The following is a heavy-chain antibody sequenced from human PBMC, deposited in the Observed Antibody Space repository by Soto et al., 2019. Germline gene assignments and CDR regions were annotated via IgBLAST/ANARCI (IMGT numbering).Heavy chain of an antibody. D-gene: IGHD3-22*01. V-gene: IGHV3-23*01. CDR2: ISGSGGST. Sequence: GGSLRLSCAASGFTFSSYAMSWVRQAPGKGLEWVSAISGSGGSTYYADSVKGRFTISRNNSKNTLYLQMNSLRAEDTAVYYCAKSSYGSTMIVVVSPNDAFDIWGQGTMVTVSS. CDR1: GFTFSSYA. J-gene: IGHJ3*02. CDR3: AKSSYGSTMIVVVSPNDAFDI.